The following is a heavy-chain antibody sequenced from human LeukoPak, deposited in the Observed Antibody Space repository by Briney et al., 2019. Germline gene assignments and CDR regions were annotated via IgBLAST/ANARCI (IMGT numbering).Heavy chain of an antibody. J-gene: IGHJ3*02. Sequence: SVNVSCKASGYTFTGYYIHWVRQAPGQGLEWVGWINPNSCYTHSAQTFQGRVTITSDTSISTASMDLSRLRSDDTAVYYCARATKNDAYDIWGRGTMVTVSS. D-gene: IGHD5-24*01. CDR1: GYTFTGYY. V-gene: IGHV1-2*02. CDR2: INPNSCYT. CDR3: ARATKNDAYDI.